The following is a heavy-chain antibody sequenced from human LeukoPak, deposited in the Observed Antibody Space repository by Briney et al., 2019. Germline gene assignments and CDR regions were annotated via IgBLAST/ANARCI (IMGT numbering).Heavy chain of an antibody. Sequence: SETLSLTCTVSGGSISSYYWSWIRQPPGKGLEWIGYIYYSGGTNYNPSLKSRVTISVDTSKNQFSLKLSSVTAADTAVYYCARQGDYYYYGMDVWGQGTTVTVSS. CDR3: ARQGDYYYYGMDV. CDR2: IYYSGGT. CDR1: GGSISSYY. J-gene: IGHJ6*02. V-gene: IGHV4-59*08.